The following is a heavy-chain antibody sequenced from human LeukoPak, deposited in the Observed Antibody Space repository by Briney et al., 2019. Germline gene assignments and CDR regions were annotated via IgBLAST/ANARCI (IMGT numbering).Heavy chain of an antibody. CDR3: ARIVSSIAAADSYDY. CDR2: ISWNSGSI. Sequence: GGSLRLSCAASGFTFDDYAMHWVRQAPGKGLEWVSGISWNSGSIGYADSVKGRFTISRDNAKKSLYLQMNSLRAEDTAVYYCARIVSSIAAADSYDYWGQGTLVTVSS. CDR1: GFTFDDYA. D-gene: IGHD6-13*01. J-gene: IGHJ4*02. V-gene: IGHV3-9*01.